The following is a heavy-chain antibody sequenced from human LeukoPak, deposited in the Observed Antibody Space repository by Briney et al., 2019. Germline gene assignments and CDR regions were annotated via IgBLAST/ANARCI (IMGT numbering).Heavy chain of an antibody. D-gene: IGHD4-11*01. Sequence: ASVKVSCKASGYTFTSYGISWVRQAPGQGLEWMGWISAYNGNTNYAQKLQGRVTMTTDTSTSTAYMELRSLRSDDTVVYYCARKATVTTMENYYYGMDVWGQGTTVTVSS. CDR3: ARKATVTTMENYYYGMDV. CDR2: ISAYNGNT. V-gene: IGHV1-18*01. CDR1: GYTFTSYG. J-gene: IGHJ6*02.